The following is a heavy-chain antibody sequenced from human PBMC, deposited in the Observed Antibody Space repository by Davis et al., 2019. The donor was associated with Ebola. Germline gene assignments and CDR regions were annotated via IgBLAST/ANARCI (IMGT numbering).Heavy chain of an antibody. CDR3: TDYYYYGMDV. Sequence: GGSLRLSCAASGFTFSSYWMSWVRQAPGKGLEWVANIKQDGSEKYYVDSVKGRFTISRDNAQNSLYLQMNSLRAEDTAVYYCTDYYYYGMDVWGQGTTVTVSS. V-gene: IGHV3-7*01. CDR2: IKQDGSEK. CDR1: GFTFSSYW. J-gene: IGHJ6*02.